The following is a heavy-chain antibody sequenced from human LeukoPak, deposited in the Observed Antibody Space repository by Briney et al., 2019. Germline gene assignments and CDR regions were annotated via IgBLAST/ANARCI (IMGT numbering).Heavy chain of an antibody. V-gene: IGHV4-59*08. CDR1: GGSISSYY. Sequence: SETLSLTCTVSGGSISSYYWSWIRQPPRKGLEWIGYIYYSGSTNYNPSPKSRVTISVDKSKNQFSLKLSSVTAADTAVYYCARHNGRAFDIWGQGTMVTVSS. CDR3: ARHNGRAFDI. CDR2: IYYSGST. J-gene: IGHJ3*02.